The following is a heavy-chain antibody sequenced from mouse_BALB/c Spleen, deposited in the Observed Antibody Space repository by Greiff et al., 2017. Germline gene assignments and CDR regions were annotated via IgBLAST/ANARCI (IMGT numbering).Heavy chain of an antibody. CDR3: ARDYDGNPYYFDY. Sequence: QVQLQQSGAELVRPGVSVKISCKGSGYTFTDYAMHWVKQSHAKSLEWIGVISTYYGDASYNQKFKGKATMTVDKSSSTAYMELARLTSEDSAIYYCARDYDGNPYYFDYWGQGTTLTVSS. CDR2: ISTYYGDA. V-gene: IGHV1S137*01. D-gene: IGHD2-1*01. J-gene: IGHJ2*01. CDR1: GYTFTDYA.